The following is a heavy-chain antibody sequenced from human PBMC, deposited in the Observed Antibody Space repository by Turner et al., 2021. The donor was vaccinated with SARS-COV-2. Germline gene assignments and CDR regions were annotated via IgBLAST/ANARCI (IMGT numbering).Heavy chain of an antibody. CDR1: GFTFSSYA. D-gene: IGHD3-3*01. V-gene: IGHV3-23*01. CDR3: AKATYDFWSGYGYYSYGMDV. Sequence: EVQLLESGGGLVQPGGSLRLSCAASGFTFSSYAMSWVRQAPGKGLEWVSAFSGSGGSTYYADSVKGRFTISRDNSKNTLYLQMNILRAEDTAVYYCAKATYDFWSGYGYYSYGMDVWGQGTTVTVSS. J-gene: IGHJ6*02. CDR2: FSGSGGST.